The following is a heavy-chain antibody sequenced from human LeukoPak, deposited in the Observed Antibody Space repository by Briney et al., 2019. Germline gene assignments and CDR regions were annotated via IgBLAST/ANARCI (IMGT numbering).Heavy chain of an antibody. CDR1: GGTFSSYA. Sequence: GASVKVSCKASGGTFSSYAISWVRQAPGQGLEWMGGIIPILGTANYAQKFQGRVTITADESTSTAYMELSSLRSEDTAVYYCARNSGSYTLAPFDYWGQGTLVTVSS. J-gene: IGHJ4*02. V-gene: IGHV1-69*13. D-gene: IGHD1-26*01. CDR3: ARNSGSYTLAPFDY. CDR2: IIPILGTA.